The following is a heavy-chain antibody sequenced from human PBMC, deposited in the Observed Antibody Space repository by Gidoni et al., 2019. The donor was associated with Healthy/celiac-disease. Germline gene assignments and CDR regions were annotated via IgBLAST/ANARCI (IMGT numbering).Heavy chain of an antibody. CDR3: AKSQRLGPVYYYYGMDV. CDR2: ISYDGSNK. D-gene: IGHD6-25*01. J-gene: IGHJ6*02. CDR1: GFTFSSSG. Sequence: QVQLVESGGGVVQPGRSLRLSCAASGFTFSSSGMHWVRQAPGKGLEWVAVISYDGSNKYYADSVKGRFTISRDNSKNTLYLQMNSLRAEDTAVYYCAKSQRLGPVYYYYGMDVWGQGTTVTVSS. V-gene: IGHV3-30*18.